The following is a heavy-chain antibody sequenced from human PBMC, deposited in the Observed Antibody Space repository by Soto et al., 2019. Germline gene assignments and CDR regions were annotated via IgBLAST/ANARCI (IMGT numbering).Heavy chain of an antibody. V-gene: IGHV4-34*01. CDR3: ARGNDYDILTGYSWFDP. D-gene: IGHD3-9*01. CDR1: GGSFSGYY. J-gene: IGHJ5*02. Sequence: AETLSLTCAVYGGSFSGYYCSWIRQPPGKGLEWIGEINHSGSTNYNPSLKSRVTISVDTSKKQFSLKLSSVTAADTAVYYCARGNDYDILTGYSWFDPWGQGTLVTVSS. CDR2: INHSGST.